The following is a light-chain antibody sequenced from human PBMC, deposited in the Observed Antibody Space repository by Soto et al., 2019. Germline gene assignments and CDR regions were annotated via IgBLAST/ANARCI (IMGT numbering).Light chain of an antibody. CDR3: QQRSNWPPLT. V-gene: IGKV3-11*01. CDR2: DAS. CDR1: QSVSSY. J-gene: IGKJ4*01. Sequence: EVLLTQSPATLSLSPGERATLSCRARQSVSSYLAWYQQKPGQAPRLLIYDASSRATGVPARFSGSGSGTDFTLTISSLEPEDFAVYYCQQRSNWPPLTFGGGTKVEIK.